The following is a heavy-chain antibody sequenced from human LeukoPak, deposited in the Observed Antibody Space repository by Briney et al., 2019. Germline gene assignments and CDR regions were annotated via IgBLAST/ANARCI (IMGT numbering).Heavy chain of an antibody. D-gene: IGHD1-14*01. V-gene: IGHV4-4*07. CDR3: ARASPTTNKGAYGWFDP. Sequence: SETLSLTCTVSGASTGGTSGAWIRQPPGKGLGWMGLFYTSGSTNYNPSLKSRVTMSVDTSKNQFSLKLSSVTAADTAVYYCARASPTTNKGAYGWFDPWGQGTLVTVSS. CDR2: FYTSGST. J-gene: IGHJ5*02. CDR1: GASTGGTS.